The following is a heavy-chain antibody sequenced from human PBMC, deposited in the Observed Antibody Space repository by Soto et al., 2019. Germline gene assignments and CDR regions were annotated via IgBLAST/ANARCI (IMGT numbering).Heavy chain of an antibody. CDR1: GVSVTNGDYY. V-gene: IGHV4-30-4*01. J-gene: IGHJ5*02. CDR2: IYYSETT. CDR3: ARKRRGGYWFDT. Sequence: SETLSLTCTVSGVSVTNGDYYWSWMRQSPGKGLEWIGNIYYSETTRYNPSLNSRLSISIDTSRNQFSLQLTSVTAADTAIYYCARKRRGGYWFDTWGQGTLVTVSS.